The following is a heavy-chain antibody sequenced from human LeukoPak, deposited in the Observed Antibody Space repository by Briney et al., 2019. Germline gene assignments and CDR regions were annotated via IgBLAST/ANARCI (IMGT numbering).Heavy chain of an antibody. V-gene: IGHV3-23*01. D-gene: IGHD6-19*01. CDR3: AKDHGGLRQWLVSQKNWFDP. J-gene: IGHJ5*02. CDR2: TSSSDAGT. CDR1: GFTLSTYA. Sequence: PGGSLRLSCAASGFTLSTYAMSWVRQTPGKGLEWVAATSSSDAGTYHADSVRGRFTISRDNSKNTLYLQMNSLRAEDTAVYYCAKDHGGLRQWLVSQKNWFDPWGQGTLVTVSS.